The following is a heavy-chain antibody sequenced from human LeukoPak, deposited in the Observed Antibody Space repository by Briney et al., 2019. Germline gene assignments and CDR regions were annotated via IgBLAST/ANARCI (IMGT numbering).Heavy chain of an antibody. CDR2: IYHTGST. V-gene: IGHV4-38-2*01. D-gene: IGHD2-2*01. J-gene: IGHJ4*02. CDR1: GYSFTSGHY. Sequence: SETLTLTCSVSGYSFTSGHYWGWIRQPPGKGLEWIGNIYHTGSTHYNPSLKSRVTISVDTSKNQFSLKLSSVTAADTAVYYCARYCSSTSCILRGFDYWGQGTLVTVSS. CDR3: ARYCSSTSCILRGFDY.